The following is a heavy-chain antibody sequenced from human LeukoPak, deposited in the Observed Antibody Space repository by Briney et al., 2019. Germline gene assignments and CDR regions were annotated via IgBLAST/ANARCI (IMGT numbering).Heavy chain of an antibody. Sequence: GGSLRLSCTASGFIFSSYGIHWVRQPPGKGPEWVALISKDGSEQYYAGSVRGRFTVSRDNSMNTLYLQMNSQRAEDTAVYYCAKDRGQLVPSVRNDAFDIWGQGTVVAVSS. CDR2: ISKDGSEQ. CDR1: GFIFSSYG. J-gene: IGHJ3*02. D-gene: IGHD6-13*01. CDR3: AKDRGQLVPSVRNDAFDI. V-gene: IGHV3-30*18.